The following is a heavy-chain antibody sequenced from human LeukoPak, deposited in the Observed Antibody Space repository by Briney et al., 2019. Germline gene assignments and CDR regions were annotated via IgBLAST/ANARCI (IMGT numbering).Heavy chain of an antibody. CDR3: ARGEYSGYFDY. J-gene: IGHJ4*02. Sequence: ASVKVSCKAFGGTSTSYPISWVRQAPGQGLEGMGGIIPIFGTANYAQKFQGRVTITADESTSTAYMELSSLRSEDTAVYYCARGEYSGYFDYWGQGTLVTVSS. V-gene: IGHV1-69*13. CDR1: GGTSTSYP. CDR2: IIPIFGTA. D-gene: IGHD5-12*01.